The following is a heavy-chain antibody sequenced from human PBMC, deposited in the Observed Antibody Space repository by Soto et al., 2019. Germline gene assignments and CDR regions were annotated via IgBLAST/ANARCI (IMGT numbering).Heavy chain of an antibody. Sequence: QVQLQESGPGLVKPSETLSLTCTVSGGSFSTYYWSWIRQPPGKGLEWIGYIYYSGSTNYNPSLQSRVSISIDTSKNQFSLRLSSVTAADTAVYYCARLEWEVEQWYFDLWGRGTLVTVSS. CDR3: ARLEWEVEQWYFDL. CDR1: GGSFSTYY. V-gene: IGHV4-59*08. CDR2: IYYSGST. J-gene: IGHJ2*01. D-gene: IGHD1-26*01.